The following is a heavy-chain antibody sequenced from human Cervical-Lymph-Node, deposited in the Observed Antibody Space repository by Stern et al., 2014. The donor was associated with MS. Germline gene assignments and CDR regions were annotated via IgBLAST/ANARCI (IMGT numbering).Heavy chain of an antibody. Sequence: QDQLEESGAEVKKPGASVKVSCKASGYTFTGYYMHWVRQAPGQGLEWMGWIKPNRGGTNYPQKFQGRVTLIRDTPIRQALLAARRLRSDDTAVYYCARVSHDSSGYYNWFDPWGQGTLVTVSS. CDR2: IKPNRGGT. J-gene: IGHJ5*02. D-gene: IGHD3-22*01. CDR3: ARVSHDSSGYYNWFDP. V-gene: IGHV1-2*02. CDR1: GYTFTGYY.